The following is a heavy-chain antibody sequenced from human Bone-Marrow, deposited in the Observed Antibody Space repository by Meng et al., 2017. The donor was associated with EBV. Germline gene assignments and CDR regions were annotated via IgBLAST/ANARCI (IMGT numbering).Heavy chain of an antibody. CDR1: GYTFTRYD. Sequence: RVQSGAWGKKPGASVKGSCKASGYTFTRYDINWVRQATGQGLEWMGWMDPNSGNTGFAQKFQGRVTMTRNTSISTAYMELSALTSEDTAVYYCARGGGTTGLWFSDYWGQGTLVTVSS. V-gene: IGHV1-8*01. D-gene: IGHD2/OR15-2a*01. CDR2: MDPNSGNT. J-gene: IGHJ4*02. CDR3: ARGGGTTGLWFSDY.